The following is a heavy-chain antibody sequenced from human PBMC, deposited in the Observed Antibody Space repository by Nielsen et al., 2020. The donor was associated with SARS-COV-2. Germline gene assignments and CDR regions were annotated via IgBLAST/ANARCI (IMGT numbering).Heavy chain of an antibody. J-gene: IGHJ6*02. V-gene: IGHV3-21*04. CDR3: ARGPVAGRYYGMDV. CDR1: GFTFSSYS. Sequence: GESLKISCAASGFTFSSYSMNWVRQAPGKGLEWVSSISSSSSYIYYADSVKGRFTISRDNAKNSLYLQMNSLRAEDTALYHCARGPVAGRYYGMDVWGQGTTVTVSS. CDR2: ISSSSSYI. D-gene: IGHD6-19*01.